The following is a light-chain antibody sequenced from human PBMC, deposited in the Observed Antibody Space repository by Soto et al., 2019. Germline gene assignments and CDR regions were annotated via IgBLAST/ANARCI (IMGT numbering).Light chain of an antibody. Sequence: QSVLTQPPSASETPGQRVTISCSGSSSNIGSNYVYWYQQLPGTAPKLLIYRNNQRPSGVPDRFSGSKSGTSASLAISGLRSEDEDDYYCAAWDDSLSGNYVFGTGTKLTVL. CDR3: AAWDDSLSGNYV. CDR2: RNN. J-gene: IGLJ1*01. V-gene: IGLV1-47*01. CDR1: SSNIGSNY.